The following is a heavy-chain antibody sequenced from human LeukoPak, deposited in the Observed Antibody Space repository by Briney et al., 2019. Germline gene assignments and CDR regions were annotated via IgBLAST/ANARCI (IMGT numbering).Heavy chain of an antibody. J-gene: IGHJ4*02. Sequence: GGSLRLSCAASGFTFDDYSMHWVRQAPGKGLEWVSLISWDGGSTSYADSVKGRFTISRDNSKNSLYLQMNSLRTEDTALYYCAKDIEETTSGYFDYWGRGPLVTVSS. D-gene: IGHD1-7*01. CDR2: ISWDGGST. CDR3: AKDIEETTSGYFDY. CDR1: GFTFDDYS. V-gene: IGHV3-43*01.